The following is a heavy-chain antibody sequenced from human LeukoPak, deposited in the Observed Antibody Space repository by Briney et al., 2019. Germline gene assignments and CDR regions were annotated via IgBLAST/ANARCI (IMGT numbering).Heavy chain of an antibody. Sequence: ASVKVSCKASGYTFTSYGISWARQAPGQGLEWMGWISAYNGNTNYAQKLQGRVTMTTDTSTSTAYMELRSLRSDDTAVYYCATTPRIAVAHIIGPARFDPWGQGTLVTVSS. V-gene: IGHV1-18*01. CDR1: GYTFTSYG. CDR2: ISAYNGNT. CDR3: ATTPRIAVAHIIGPARFDP. J-gene: IGHJ5*02. D-gene: IGHD6-19*01.